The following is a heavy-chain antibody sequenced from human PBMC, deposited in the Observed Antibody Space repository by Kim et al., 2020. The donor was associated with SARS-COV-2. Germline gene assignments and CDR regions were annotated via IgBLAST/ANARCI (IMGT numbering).Heavy chain of an antibody. V-gene: IGHV4-34*01. D-gene: IGHD2-2*01. Sequence: SETLSLTCAVYGGSFSGYYWSWIRQPPGKGLEWIGEINHSGSTNYNPSLKSRVTISVDTSKNQFSLKLSSVTAADTAVYYCAREIRLGYCSSTSCYPPRWFDPWGQGTLVTVSS. CDR1: GGSFSGYY. CDR3: AREIRLGYCSSTSCYPPRWFDP. J-gene: IGHJ5*02. CDR2: INHSGST.